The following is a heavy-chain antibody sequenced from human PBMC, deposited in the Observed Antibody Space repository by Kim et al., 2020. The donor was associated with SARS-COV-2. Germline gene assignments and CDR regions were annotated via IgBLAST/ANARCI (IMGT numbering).Heavy chain of an antibody. CDR2: ISYDGSNK. CDR1: GFTFSSYG. V-gene: IGHV3-30*18. CDR3: AKDFLYSSSSEGFDY. J-gene: IGHJ4*02. Sequence: GGSLRPSCAASGFTFSSYGMHWVRQAPGKGLEWVAVISYDGSNKYYADSVKGRFTISRDNSKNTLYLQMNSLRAEDTAVYYCAKDFLYSSSSEGFDYWGQGTLVTVS. D-gene: IGHD6-6*01.